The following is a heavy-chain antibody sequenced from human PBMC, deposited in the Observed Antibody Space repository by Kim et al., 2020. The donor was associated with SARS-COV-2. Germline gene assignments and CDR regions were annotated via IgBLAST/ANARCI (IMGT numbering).Heavy chain of an antibody. D-gene: IGHD3-9*01. V-gene: IGHV4-31*03. J-gene: IGHJ4*02. Sequence: SETLSLTCTVSGGSISSGGYYWSWIRQHPGKGLEWIGYIYYSGSTYYNPSLKSRVTISVDTSKNQFSLKLSSVTAADTAVYYCARVVHDILTGYYNGPDYWGQGTLVTVSS. CDR3: ARVVHDILTGYYNGPDY. CDR2: IYYSGST. CDR1: GGSISSGGYY.